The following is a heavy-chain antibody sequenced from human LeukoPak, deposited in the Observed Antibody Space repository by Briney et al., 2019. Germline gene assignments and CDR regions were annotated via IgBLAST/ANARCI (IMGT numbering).Heavy chain of an antibody. CDR3: ARDVMVRGHNWFDP. D-gene: IGHD3-10*01. CDR1: GATFSSYA. J-gene: IGHJ5*02. V-gene: IGHV1-69*06. CDR2: IIPIFGTA. Sequence: SVKLSCKPSGATFSSYAISLVRQAPGQEVEWMGGIIPIFGTANYAQKFQGRVTITADKSTSTAYMELSSLRSEDTAVYYCARDVMVRGHNWFDPWGQGTLVTVSS.